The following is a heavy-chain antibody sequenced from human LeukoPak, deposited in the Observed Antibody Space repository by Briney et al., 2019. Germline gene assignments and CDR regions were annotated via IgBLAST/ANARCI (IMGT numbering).Heavy chain of an antibody. CDR2: INTDGSST. CDR3: ARGSGSGSYYDLDY. CDR1: GFTFSSYA. J-gene: IGHJ4*02. V-gene: IGHV3-74*01. Sequence: GGSLRLSCAASGFTFSSYAMSWVRQAPGKGLVWVSRINTDGSSTIYADSVKGRFTISRDNAKNTLYLQMNSLRADDTGVYYCARGSGSGSYYDLDYWGQGTLVTVSS. D-gene: IGHD1-26*01.